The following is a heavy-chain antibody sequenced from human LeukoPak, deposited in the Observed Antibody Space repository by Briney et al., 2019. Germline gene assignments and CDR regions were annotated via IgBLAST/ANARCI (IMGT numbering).Heavy chain of an antibody. V-gene: IGHV3-20*04. CDR1: GFTFSTYG. CDR2: INWNGGST. D-gene: IGHD5-18*01. CDR3: ARDVSVDTAMARGFDY. J-gene: IGHJ4*02. Sequence: GGSLRLSCAASGFTFSTYGMSWVRQAPGMGLEWVSGINWNGGSTGYADSVKGRFTISRDNAKNSLYLQMNSLRAEDTALYYCARDVSVDTAMARGFDYWGQGTLVTVSS.